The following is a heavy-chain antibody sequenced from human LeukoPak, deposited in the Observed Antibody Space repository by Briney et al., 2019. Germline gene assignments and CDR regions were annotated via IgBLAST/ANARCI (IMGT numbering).Heavy chain of an antibody. CDR1: GGSISSYY. Sequence: KPSETLSLTCTVSGGSISSYYWSWIRQPPGKGLEWIGYIYYSGSTNYNPSLKSRVTISVDTSKNQFSLKLSSVTAADTAVYYCAGHAPPLRYFDWLLYPAGPFDYWGQGTLVTVSS. CDR2: IYYSGST. V-gene: IGHV4-59*08. D-gene: IGHD3-9*01. CDR3: AGHAPPLRYFDWLLYPAGPFDY. J-gene: IGHJ4*02.